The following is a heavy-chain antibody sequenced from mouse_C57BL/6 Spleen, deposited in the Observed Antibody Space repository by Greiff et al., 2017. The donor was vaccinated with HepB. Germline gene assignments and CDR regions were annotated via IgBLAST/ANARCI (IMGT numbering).Heavy chain of an antibody. CDR1: GFTFSDYG. D-gene: IGHD4-1*01. CDR2: ISSGSSTI. Sequence: DVMLVESGGGLVKPGGSLKLSCAASGFTFSDYGMHWVRQAPEKGLEWVAYISSGSSTIYYADTVKGRFTSSRDNAKNTLFLQMTSLRSEDTAMYYCARDWGLDYWGQGTTLTVSS. J-gene: IGHJ2*01. V-gene: IGHV5-17*01. CDR3: ARDWGLDY.